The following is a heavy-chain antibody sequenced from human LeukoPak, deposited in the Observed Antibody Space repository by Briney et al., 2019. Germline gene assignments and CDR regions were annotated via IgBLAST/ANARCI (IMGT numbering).Heavy chain of an antibody. CDR1: GFTFSGYW. Sequence: GGSLRLSCSASGFTFSGYWMSWVRQAPGKGLEWVANTNEDGSNTYYMDSVKGRFSISRDNSRDSLYLQMSSLRVEDTAVYYCARDNYGGKGVFEIWGQGTMVTVS. CDR3: ARDNYGGKGVFEI. J-gene: IGHJ3*02. CDR2: TNEDGSNT. D-gene: IGHD4-23*01. V-gene: IGHV3-7*01.